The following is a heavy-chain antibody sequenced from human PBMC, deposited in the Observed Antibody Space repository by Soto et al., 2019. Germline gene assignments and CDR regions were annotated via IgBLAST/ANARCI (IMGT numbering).Heavy chain of an antibody. Sequence: KPSETLSLTCAVFGGSFSGYYWSWIRQPPGKGLEWIGEINHSGSTNYNPSLKSRVTISVDTSKNQFSLKLSSVTAADTAVYYCALRLGDPGRLYFDYWGQGTLVTVSS. V-gene: IGHV4-34*01. CDR2: INHSGST. J-gene: IGHJ4*02. D-gene: IGHD3-16*01. CDR3: ALRLGDPGRLYFDY. CDR1: GGSFSGYY.